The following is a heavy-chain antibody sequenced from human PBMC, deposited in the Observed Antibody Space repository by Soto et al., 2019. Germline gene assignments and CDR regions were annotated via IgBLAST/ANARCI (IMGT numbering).Heavy chain of an antibody. V-gene: IGHV4-31*03. CDR1: GGSISSGGYY. CDR3: AREVAKYSSAASPQYYYYGMDV. D-gene: IGHD6-25*01. Sequence: SETLSLTCTVSGGSISSGGYYWSWIRQHPGKGLEWIGYIYYSGSTYYNPSLKSRVTISVDTSKNQFSLKLSSVTAADTAVYYCAREVAKYSSAASPQYYYYGMDVWGQGTSVTSP. CDR2: IYYSGST. J-gene: IGHJ6*02.